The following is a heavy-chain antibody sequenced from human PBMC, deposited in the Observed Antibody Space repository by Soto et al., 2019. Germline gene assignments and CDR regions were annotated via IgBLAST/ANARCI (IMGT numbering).Heavy chain of an antibody. CDR2: IWPDGSQK. CDR1: GFIFSSYG. V-gene: IGHV3-33*01. Sequence: GGSLRLSCAASGFIFSSYGIHWVRQAPGKGLEWVAFIWPDGSQKYYADSVKGRFTVSRDNSDSVLYLQMNSLRVDDTAVYFCARGHCSGERCYEPFDSWGQGSLVTVSS. CDR3: ARGHCSGERCYEPFDS. D-gene: IGHD2-15*01. J-gene: IGHJ5*01.